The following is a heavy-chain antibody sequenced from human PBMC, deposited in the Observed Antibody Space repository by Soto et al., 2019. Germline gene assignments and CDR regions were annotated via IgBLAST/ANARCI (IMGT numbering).Heavy chain of an antibody. J-gene: IGHJ4*02. CDR3: AQGSALDY. CDR1: GFTFSTYD. V-gene: IGHV3-23*01. Sequence: EVQLLESGGNLVQPGGSLRLSCTASGFTFSTYDMTWVRQAPGKGLEWVSLIIGGVGTTYYADSVMGRFTISRDNSKDTLYLQMSSLRAEDTALYYCAQGSALDYWGQGTMVIVSS. CDR2: IIGGVGTT. D-gene: IGHD3-3*01.